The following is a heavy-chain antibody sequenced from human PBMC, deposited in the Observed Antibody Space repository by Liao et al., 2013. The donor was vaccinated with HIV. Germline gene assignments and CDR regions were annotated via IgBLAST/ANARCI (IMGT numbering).Heavy chain of an antibody. D-gene: IGHD3-3*01. CDR2: IYSGGST. J-gene: IGHJ3*02. CDR3: ARVRGFEWLSSTHGAFDI. CDR1: GASVSSSSYY. V-gene: IGHV4-39*07. Sequence: QLQLQESGPGLVKPSETLSLTCSVSGASVSSSSYYWGWIRRPPGKGLEWIASIYSGGSTYYNPSLKSRVTISIDTSKNQFSLNLSSVTAADTAVYYCARVRGFEWLSSTHGAFDIWGQGTMVSVSS.